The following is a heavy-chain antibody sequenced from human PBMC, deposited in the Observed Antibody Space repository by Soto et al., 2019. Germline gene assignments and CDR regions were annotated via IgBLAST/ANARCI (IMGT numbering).Heavy chain of an antibody. CDR1: GGSVGTGAYY. J-gene: IGHJ3*02. Sequence: LSLTCRVSGGSVGTGAYYWSWIRQPPGKGLEWIGYTLYSGSPNYNPSLQSLQSRVTISVDTSRNQFSLRLTSVTAADTALYYCARHDYYHRTFDIWGQGTLVTVSS. CDR3: ARHDYYHRTFDI. CDR2: TLYSGSP. V-gene: IGHV4-61*08. D-gene: IGHD3-9*01.